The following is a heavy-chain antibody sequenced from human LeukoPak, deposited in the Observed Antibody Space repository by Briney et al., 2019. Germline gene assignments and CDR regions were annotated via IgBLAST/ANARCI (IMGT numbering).Heavy chain of an antibody. J-gene: IGHJ4*02. Sequence: ASVTVSFQSSGYTFTSCDINWVRQATGQGLEWMGWMNPNSGSTGYGQSFQGIITMTRDISIGTAYMELSNLTSEDTAIYYCTRGSSGRRDNWGQGTLVTVSA. D-gene: IGHD6-19*01. V-gene: IGHV1-8*01. CDR3: TRGSSGRRDN. CDR1: GYTFTSCD. CDR2: MNPNSGST.